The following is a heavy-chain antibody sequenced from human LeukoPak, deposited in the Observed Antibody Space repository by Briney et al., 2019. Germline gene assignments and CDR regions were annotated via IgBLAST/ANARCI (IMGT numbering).Heavy chain of an antibody. CDR1: GLTFNSYS. J-gene: IGHJ3*02. D-gene: IGHD6-25*01. CDR2: ISSSSSYI. Sequence: GGSLRLSCAGSGLTFNSYSMNWVRQAPGKGLEWVSSISSSSSYIYYADSVKGRFTISRDNAKKSLYLQMNSLRAEDTAVYYCARAATEAAYAFDIWGQGTMVTVSS. CDR3: ARAATEAAYAFDI. V-gene: IGHV3-21*01.